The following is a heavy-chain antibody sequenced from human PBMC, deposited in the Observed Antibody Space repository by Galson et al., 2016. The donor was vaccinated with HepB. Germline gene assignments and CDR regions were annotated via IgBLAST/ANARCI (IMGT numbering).Heavy chain of an antibody. CDR3: AADYGAYTPFDY. CDR1: GFTFSSST. Sequence: SVKVSCKASGFTFSSSTVQWLRQARGQRLEWIGWIVVGSGNTKHAQKFQDRVALTWDLSTDTVYVELDSLKSEDTAVYYCAADYGAYTPFDYWGRGALVTVSS. CDR2: IVVGSGNT. J-gene: IGHJ4*02. V-gene: IGHV1-58*01. D-gene: IGHD4-17*01.